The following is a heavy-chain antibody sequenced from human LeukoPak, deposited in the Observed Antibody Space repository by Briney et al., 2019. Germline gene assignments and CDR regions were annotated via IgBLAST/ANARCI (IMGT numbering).Heavy chain of an antibody. D-gene: IGHD5-18*01. CDR1: GFTFSSYG. CDR2: IIGSGPTT. V-gene: IGHV3-23*01. J-gene: IGHJ4*02. Sequence: GGSLRLSCAASGFTFSSYGMSWVRQAPGKGLEWVSAIIGSGPTTYNADSVKGRFTISRENSKNTLYLQMKSLRAEDTAIYYCATYRQVLLPFESWGQGTLVTVSS. CDR3: ATYRQVLLPFES.